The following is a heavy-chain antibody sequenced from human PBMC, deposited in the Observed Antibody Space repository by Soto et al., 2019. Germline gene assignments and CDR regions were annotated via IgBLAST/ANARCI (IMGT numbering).Heavy chain of an antibody. CDR2: IYYNGNT. Sequence: QVQLQESGPGLVKPSETLSLTCTVSGGSISNHYWSWLRQPPGKGLKWIGYIYYNGNTNYKPPLKSRVTMSVDTSKNQISLKLSSVTAADTAGYYCTRANWYSEYWGEGTLGSVSS. J-gene: IGHJ4*02. CDR3: TRANWYSEY. V-gene: IGHV4-59*11. CDR1: GGSISNHY. D-gene: IGHD7-27*01.